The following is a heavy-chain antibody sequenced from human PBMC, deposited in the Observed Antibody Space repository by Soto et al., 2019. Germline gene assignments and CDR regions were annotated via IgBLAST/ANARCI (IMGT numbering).Heavy chain of an antibody. CDR3: ARGSTVTTIDY. CDR2: IYYSGST. CDR1: GVSISSGGYY. Sequence: SETLSLTCTVSGVSISSGGYYWSWIRQHPGKGLEWIGYIYYSGSTYYNPSLKSRVTISVDTSKNQFSLKLSSVTAADTAVYYCARGSTVTTIDYWGQGTLVTVSS. D-gene: IGHD4-17*01. J-gene: IGHJ4*02. V-gene: IGHV4-31*03.